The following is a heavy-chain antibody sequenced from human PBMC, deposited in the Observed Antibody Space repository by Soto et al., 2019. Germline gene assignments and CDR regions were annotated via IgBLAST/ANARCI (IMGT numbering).Heavy chain of an antibody. Sequence: QITLKESGPTLVRPAQTLTLTCGFSGFSLSSYGMGVAWIRQPPGKALEWLALIYWDDDKRYSPSLKDRLAIAKDTSSNQVVLTITNMHPGDTATSFCAHAGDYDLLTFDHWGPGTLVTVSS. V-gene: IGHV2-5*02. D-gene: IGHD4-17*01. CDR3: AHAGDYDLLTFDH. CDR2: IYWDDDK. CDR1: GFSLSSYGMG. J-gene: IGHJ4*02.